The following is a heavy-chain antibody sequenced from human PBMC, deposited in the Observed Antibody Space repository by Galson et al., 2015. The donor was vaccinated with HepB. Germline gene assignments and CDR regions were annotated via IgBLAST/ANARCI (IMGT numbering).Heavy chain of an antibody. Sequence: LRLSCAGSGFPFRGYAMHWVRQAPGKGLEWVALLSSDGTFQPSCDSVKGRFTFSRDNVTTPLYLHLHSLRPEDTAVYYCAREGSPQTSSWYAFEVWGQGTRVNVSP. J-gene: IGHJ3*01. CDR1: GFPFRGYA. V-gene: IGHV3-30*04. CDR2: LSSDGTFQ. D-gene: IGHD6-13*01. CDR3: AREGSPQTSSWYAFEV.